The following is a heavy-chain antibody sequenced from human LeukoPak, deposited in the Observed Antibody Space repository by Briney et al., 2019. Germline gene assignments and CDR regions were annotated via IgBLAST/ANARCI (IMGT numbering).Heavy chain of an antibody. CDR1: GYSISSGYY. J-gene: IGHJ4*02. Sequence: SETLSLTCSVSGYSISSGYYWGWIRQPPWKGLEWIGSLYHSGSRYYNPSLKSRITISVDTSKNQFSLELSSVAAADTAVYYCARHISSSGWSDYWGQGILVTVSS. V-gene: IGHV4-38-2*01. CDR2: LYHSGSR. D-gene: IGHD6-19*01. CDR3: ARHISSSGWSDY.